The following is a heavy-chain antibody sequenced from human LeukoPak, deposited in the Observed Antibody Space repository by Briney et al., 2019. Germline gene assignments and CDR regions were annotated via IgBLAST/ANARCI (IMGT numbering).Heavy chain of an antibody. J-gene: IGHJ4*02. CDR3: AKDNGYCSGGSCYPYYFDY. V-gene: IGHV3-21*04. CDR1: GFSFSSYS. Sequence: GGSLRLSCAASGFSFSSYSMNWVRQAPGKGLEWVSFISGGSTYIYYADSVKGRFTISRDNSKNTLYLQMNSLRAEDTAVYYCAKDNGYCSGGSCYPYYFDYWGQGTLVTVSS. D-gene: IGHD2-15*01. CDR2: ISGGSTYI.